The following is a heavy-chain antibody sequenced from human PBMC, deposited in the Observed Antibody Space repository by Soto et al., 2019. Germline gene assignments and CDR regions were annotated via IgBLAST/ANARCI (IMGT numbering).Heavy chain of an antibody. D-gene: IGHD2-15*01. Sequence: GGYLRLSCAASGFTFSNYAMHWVRQAPGKGLEWVAVISYDGSNKYYADSVKGRFTISRDNSKKTLYLQMNSLRAEDTAVYYCARDKDCSGGSCLGYFDYWGQGTLVTVSS. CDR3: ARDKDCSGGSCLGYFDY. CDR2: ISYDGSNK. CDR1: GFTFSNYA. V-gene: IGHV3-30-3*01. J-gene: IGHJ4*02.